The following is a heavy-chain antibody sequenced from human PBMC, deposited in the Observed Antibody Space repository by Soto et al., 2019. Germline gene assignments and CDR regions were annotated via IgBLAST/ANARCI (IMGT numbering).Heavy chain of an antibody. CDR3: ARDERIAVAGTDT. V-gene: IGHV3-23*01. D-gene: IGHD6-19*01. Sequence: TGGSLRLSCAASGFTFSNYAMTWVRQAAGKGLEWVSSISGPGGSTYYADSVQGRFTISRDNSKNTLFLQMNSLRAEDTALYYCARDERIAVAGTDTWGQGILVTVSS. CDR1: GFTFSNYA. CDR2: ISGPGGST. J-gene: IGHJ5*02.